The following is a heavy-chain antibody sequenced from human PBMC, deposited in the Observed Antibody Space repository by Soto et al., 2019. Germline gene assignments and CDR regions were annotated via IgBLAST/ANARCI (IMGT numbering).Heavy chain of an antibody. CDR2: LSGSGGTT. CDR1: GFTFSSYA. D-gene: IGHD6-13*01. CDR3: AKDLAAGGTISRYFDY. Sequence: EVQLLESGGVLVQPGGSLRLSCAASGFTFSSYAMSWVRQAPGKGLEWVSGLSGSGGTTYYADSVKGRFTISRDNSKNTLYLQMNSLRAEDTAVYYCAKDLAAGGTISRYFDYWGQGTLVTVSS. J-gene: IGHJ4*02. V-gene: IGHV3-23*01.